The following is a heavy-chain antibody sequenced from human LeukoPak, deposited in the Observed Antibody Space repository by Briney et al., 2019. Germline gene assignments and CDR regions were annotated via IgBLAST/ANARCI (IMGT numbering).Heavy chain of an antibody. CDR3: ARINSSRWYDF. CDR2: INPNIGDT. V-gene: IGHV1-2*02. J-gene: IGHJ4*02. CDR1: GYTFTGYY. Sequence: ASVKVSCKASGYTFTGYYMHWVRQAPGQGLEWMGWINPNIGDTNYAQKFQGRVTMTRDTSISTAYMELSRQRFDDTAVYYCARINSSRWYDFWGQGTLVTVSS. D-gene: IGHD6-13*01.